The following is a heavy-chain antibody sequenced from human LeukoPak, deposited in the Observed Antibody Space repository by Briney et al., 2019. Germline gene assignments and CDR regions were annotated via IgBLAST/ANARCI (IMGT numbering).Heavy chain of an antibody. J-gene: IGHJ6*02. CDR3: ARVKGTTGYYYYGMDV. Sequence: EASVKVSCKASGYTFTSYDINWVRQAPGQGLEWMGGIIPIFGTANYAQKFQGRVTITADESTSTAYMELSSLRSEDTAVYYCARVKGTTGYYYYGMDVWGQGTTVTVSS. CDR1: GYTFTSYD. V-gene: IGHV1-69*13. D-gene: IGHD4-11*01. CDR2: IIPIFGTA.